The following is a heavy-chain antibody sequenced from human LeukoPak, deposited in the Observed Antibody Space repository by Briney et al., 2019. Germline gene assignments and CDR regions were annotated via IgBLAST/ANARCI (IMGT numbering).Heavy chain of an antibody. CDR1: GFTFSSYW. CDR3: AKGHDFWSGYYPY. D-gene: IGHD3-3*01. J-gene: IGHJ4*02. CDR2: IKQDGSEK. V-gene: IGHV3-7*03. Sequence: GGSLRLSCAASGFTFSSYWMSWVRQAPGKGLEWVANIKQDGSEKYYVDSVKGRFTISRDNAKNSLYLQMNSLRAEDTAVYYCAKGHDFWSGYYPYWGQGTLVTVSS.